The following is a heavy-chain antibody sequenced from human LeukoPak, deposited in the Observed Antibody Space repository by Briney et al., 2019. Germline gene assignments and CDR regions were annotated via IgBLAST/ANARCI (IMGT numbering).Heavy chain of an antibody. CDR2: FYHSGST. CDR1: GYSISSGYY. D-gene: IGHD3-3*01. J-gene: IGHJ4*02. V-gene: IGHV4-38-2*01. CDR3: ARSFGQSRFDY. Sequence: PSETLSLTCGVSGYSISSGYYWGWIRQPPGKGLEWIGSFYHSGSTHYNPSLKSRVTMSEDTSRNQFSLKLSSVTAADTAMYYCARSFGQSRFDYWGQGILVTVSS.